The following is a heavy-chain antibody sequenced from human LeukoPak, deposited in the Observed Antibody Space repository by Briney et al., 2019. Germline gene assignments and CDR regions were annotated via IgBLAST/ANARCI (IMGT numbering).Heavy chain of an antibody. Sequence: PSETLSLTCTVSAGSISSFYWSWIRQPPGKGLEWIGYIYYSGSANYNPSLKSRVTISVDTSKNQFSLKLVSVTAADTAVYYCAGRAAVTGLYYFDYWGQGTLVTVSS. CDR3: AGRAAVTGLYYFDY. D-gene: IGHD6-19*01. J-gene: IGHJ4*02. V-gene: IGHV4-59*01. CDR1: AGSISSFY. CDR2: IYYSGSA.